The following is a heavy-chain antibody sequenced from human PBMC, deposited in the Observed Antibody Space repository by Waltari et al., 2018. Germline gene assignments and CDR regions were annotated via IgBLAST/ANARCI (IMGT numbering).Heavy chain of an antibody. CDR1: GFTFSRYS. Sequence: EVQLVESGGGLVQPGGSLRLSCAASGFTFSRYSMNWVRQAPGKGLEWVSYISSSSTIYYADSVKGRFTISRDNAKNSLYLQMNSLRDEDTAVYYCARDQAVAGTRSNIDYWGQGTLVTVSS. D-gene: IGHD6-19*01. J-gene: IGHJ4*02. CDR3: ARDQAVAGTRSNIDY. CDR2: ISSSSTI. V-gene: IGHV3-48*02.